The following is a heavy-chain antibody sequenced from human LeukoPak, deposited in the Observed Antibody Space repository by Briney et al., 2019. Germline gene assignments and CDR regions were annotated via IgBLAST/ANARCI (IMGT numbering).Heavy chain of an antibody. CDR3: ARDGTFYGSGSYFRYGMDV. Sequence: GGSLRLSCAASGFTFSSYGMTWVRQAPGKGLEWVSYISSSGSIIYYTDSVKGRFTISRDNAKNSLYLQMNSLRAEDTAVYYCARDGTFYGSGSYFRYGMDVWGQGTTVTVSS. CDR2: ISSSGSII. D-gene: IGHD3-10*01. CDR1: GFTFSSYG. V-gene: IGHV3-48*03. J-gene: IGHJ6*02.